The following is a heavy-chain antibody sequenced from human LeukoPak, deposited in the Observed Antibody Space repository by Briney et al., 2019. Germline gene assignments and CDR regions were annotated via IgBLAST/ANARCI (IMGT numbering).Heavy chain of an antibody. CDR1: GGSISSCSYY. Sequence: SETLSLTCTVSGGSISSCSYYWGWIRQPPGKGLEWIGSIYYSGSTYYNPSLKSRVTISVDTSKNQFSLKLSSVTAADTAVYYCASQSSSFRAFDIWGQGTMVTVSS. CDR2: IYYSGST. CDR3: ASQSSSFRAFDI. D-gene: IGHD6-13*01. V-gene: IGHV4-39*01. J-gene: IGHJ3*02.